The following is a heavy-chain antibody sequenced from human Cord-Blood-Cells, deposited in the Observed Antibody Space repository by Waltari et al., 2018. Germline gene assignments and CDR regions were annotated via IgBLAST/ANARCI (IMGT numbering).Heavy chain of an antibody. CDR1: GGTFSSYT. V-gene: IGHV1-69*02. CDR2: IIPSPGIA. Sequence: QVQLVQSGAEVKKPGSSVKVSCKASGGTFSSYTISWVRQAPGQGLEWMGRIIPSPGIANHAQKFQGRVTITAEKSPSTAYMGLSSLRSEDTAVYYCARLRRYCSGGSCYFNWFDPWGQGTLVTVSS. J-gene: IGHJ5*02. D-gene: IGHD2-15*01. CDR3: ARLRRYCSGGSCYFNWFDP.